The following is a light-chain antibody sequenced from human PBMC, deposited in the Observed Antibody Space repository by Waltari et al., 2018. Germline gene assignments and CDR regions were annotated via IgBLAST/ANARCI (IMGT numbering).Light chain of an antibody. V-gene: IGKV1-9*01. CDR3: QQTSSTPPYT. CDR1: QDISSY. J-gene: IGKJ2*01. CDR2: AAT. Sequence: DIQLTQSPSFLLASVGDRVTITCRTSQDISSYLAWYQQKPGKAPKLLIYAATILQSGVPSRFSGSASGTEFTLTISSLRPEDFATYYCQQTSSTPPYTFGQGTKLEIK.